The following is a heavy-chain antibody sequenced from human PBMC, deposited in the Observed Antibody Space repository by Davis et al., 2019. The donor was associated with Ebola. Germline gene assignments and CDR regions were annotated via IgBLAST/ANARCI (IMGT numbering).Heavy chain of an antibody. Sequence: ASVKVSCKASGYTFTSYAMHWVRQAPGQRLEWMGWINAGNGNTKYSQKFQGRVTITRDTSASTAYMELRSLRSDDTAVYYCARLGGDLYYYDMDVWGQGTTVTVSS. V-gene: IGHV1-3*01. J-gene: IGHJ6*02. CDR1: GYTFTSYA. CDR2: INAGNGNT. D-gene: IGHD2-21*02. CDR3: ARLGGDLYYYDMDV.